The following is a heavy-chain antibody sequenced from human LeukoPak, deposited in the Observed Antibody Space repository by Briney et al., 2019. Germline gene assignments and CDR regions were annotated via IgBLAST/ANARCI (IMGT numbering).Heavy chain of an antibody. CDR3: ARDLDSSGWYVDY. CDR2: IKQDGSEK. J-gene: IGHJ4*02. Sequence: GGSLRLSCAASGFTFSDYYMSWVRQAPGKGLEWVANIKQDGSEKYYVDSVKGRFTISRDNAKNSLYLQMNSLRAEDTAVYYCARDLDSSGWYVDYWGQGTLVTVSS. CDR1: GFTFSDYY. V-gene: IGHV3-7*01. D-gene: IGHD6-19*01.